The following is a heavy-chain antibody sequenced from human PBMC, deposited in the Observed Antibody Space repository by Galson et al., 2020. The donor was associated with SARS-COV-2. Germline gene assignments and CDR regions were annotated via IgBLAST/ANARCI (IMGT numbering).Heavy chain of an antibody. Sequence: NSGGSLRLSCAASGFPFSTYSMNWVRLAPGKGLEWVSSISTSSSYTYYVDQVKGRFSISRDNPRNSLHLQMNSLRVEDTAVYYCARDEGIRGCSYGRLCCGVDVWGQGTTGTVSS. J-gene: IGHJ6*02. CDR2: ISTSSSYT. D-gene: IGHD5-18*01. V-gene: IGHV3-21*01. CDR1: GFPFSTYS. CDR3: ARDEGIRGCSYGRLCCGVDV.